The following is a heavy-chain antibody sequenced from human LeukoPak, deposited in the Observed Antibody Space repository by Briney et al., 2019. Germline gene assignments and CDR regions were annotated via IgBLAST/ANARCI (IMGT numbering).Heavy chain of an antibody. CDR2: ISGSGGST. V-gene: IGHV3-23*01. CDR1: GFTFSSYG. CDR3: AKDYYYGSGSYSTDFLFDY. Sequence: GGSLRLSCAASGFTFSSYGMSWVRQAPGKGLEWVSGISGSGGSTYYADSVKGRFTISRDNSKNMLYLQMNSLRAEDTAVYYCAKDYYYGSGSYSTDFLFDYWGQGTLVTVSS. J-gene: IGHJ4*02. D-gene: IGHD3-10*01.